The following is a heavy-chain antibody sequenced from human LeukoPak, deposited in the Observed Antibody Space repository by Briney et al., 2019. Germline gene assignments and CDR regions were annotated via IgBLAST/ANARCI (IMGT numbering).Heavy chain of an antibody. V-gene: IGHV1-8*01. CDR2: MNPNSGNT. CDR1: GYTFTSYD. CDR3: ARGARVVPAAIGVY. J-gene: IGHJ4*02. Sequence: ASVKVSCKASGYTFTSYDINWVRQATGQGLEWMGWMNPNSGNTGYAQKFQGRVTMTRNTSISTAYMELSSLRSEDTAVYYCARGARVVPAAIGVYWGQRTLVTVSS. D-gene: IGHD2-2*01.